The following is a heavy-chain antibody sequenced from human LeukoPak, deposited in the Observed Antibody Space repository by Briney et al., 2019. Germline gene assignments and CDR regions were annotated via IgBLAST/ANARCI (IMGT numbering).Heavy chain of an antibody. D-gene: IGHD3-22*01. Sequence: GGSLRLSCAASGFTFSGYPIHWVRQAPGKGLEWVAVIWYDGSNKYYADSVKGRFTISRDNSKNTLYLQMNSLRAEDTAVYYCARDTDYYDSSGNLDYWGQGTLVTVSS. V-gene: IGHV3-33*01. J-gene: IGHJ4*02. CDR2: IWYDGSNK. CDR1: GFTFSGYP. CDR3: ARDTDYYDSSGNLDY.